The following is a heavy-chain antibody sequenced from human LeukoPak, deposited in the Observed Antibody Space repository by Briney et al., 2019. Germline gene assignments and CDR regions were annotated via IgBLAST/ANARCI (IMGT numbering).Heavy chain of an antibody. D-gene: IGHD6-13*01. J-gene: IGHJ3*01. V-gene: IGHV4-39*01. CDR3: ARLQQQQLSV. CDR1: GGSISNSNYY. Sequence: SETLSLTCSVSGGSISNSNYYWGWIRQPPGKGLEWIGSIYYSGSTYYKPSLKSRVTISVDTSKNQFSLKVTSMTAADTAMYYCARLQQQQLSVWGQGTMVIASS. CDR2: IYYSGST.